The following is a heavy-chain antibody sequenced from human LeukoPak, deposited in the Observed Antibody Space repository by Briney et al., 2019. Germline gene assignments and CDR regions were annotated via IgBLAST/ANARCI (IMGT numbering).Heavy chain of an antibody. Sequence: GASVKVSCKASGYTFTSYYMHWVRQAPGQGLEWMGIINPSGGSTSYAQKVQGRVTMTRDTPTSTVYMELSSLRSEDTAVYYCARDGLYCSGGSCYFYAFDIWGQGTMVTVSS. J-gene: IGHJ3*02. D-gene: IGHD2-15*01. V-gene: IGHV1-46*01. CDR2: INPSGGST. CDR1: GYTFTSYY. CDR3: ARDGLYCSGGSCYFYAFDI.